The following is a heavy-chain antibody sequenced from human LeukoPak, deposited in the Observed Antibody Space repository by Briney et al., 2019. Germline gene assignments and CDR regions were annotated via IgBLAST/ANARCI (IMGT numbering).Heavy chain of an antibody. CDR2: ISYDGSNK. J-gene: IGHJ4*01. V-gene: IGHV3-30*03. CDR1: GLPFISYG. Sequence: GGSLRPSCAASGLPFISYGMPWARRAPAKGLRWVEVISYDGSNKYYAGSVKGRFTISRDNSKSTLYLQMNSLRAEDTAVYYCARVRPGSNYVDFDYWGHGTLATVSS. CDR3: ARVRPGSNYVDFDY. D-gene: IGHD4-11*01.